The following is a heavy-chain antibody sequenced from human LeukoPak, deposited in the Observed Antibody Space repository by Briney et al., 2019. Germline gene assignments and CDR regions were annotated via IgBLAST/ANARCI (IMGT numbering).Heavy chain of an antibody. J-gene: IGHJ3*02. CDR3: AKDRKDSTGYYYDDAFDI. Sequence: GGSLSLSCAASGFTFDDYGMSWVRQAPGKGLEWVSAISGSGGSTYYADSVKGRFTISRDNSKNTLYLQMNSLRAEDTAVYYCAKDRKDSTGYYYDDAFDIWGQGTMVTVSS. V-gene: IGHV3-23*01. CDR1: GFTFDDYG. CDR2: ISGSGGST. D-gene: IGHD3-22*01.